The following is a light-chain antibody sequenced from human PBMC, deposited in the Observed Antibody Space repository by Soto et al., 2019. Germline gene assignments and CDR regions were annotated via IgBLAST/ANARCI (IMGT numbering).Light chain of an antibody. J-gene: IGLJ1*01. CDR3: TSYTRSGLYV. Sequence: QSALTQPASVSGSPGQSITVSCTGTSSDIGGSTYVSWYQQHPGKAPRLIIYDVNNRPSGVAARFSASKSGNTASLTISGLQAEDEADYYCTSYTRSGLYVFGTETKLTVL. V-gene: IGLV2-14*01. CDR2: DVN. CDR1: SSDIGGSTY.